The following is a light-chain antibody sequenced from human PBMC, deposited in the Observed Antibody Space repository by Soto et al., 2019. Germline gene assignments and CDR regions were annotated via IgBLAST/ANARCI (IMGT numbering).Light chain of an antibody. CDR2: GAS. J-gene: IGKJ3*01. Sequence: DIVLTQSPGTLSLSPGERATLSCRASQSVASTYLAWYQQKPGQAPRLLIYGASSRATGIPDRFSGSGSGTDFALTISRLEPDESAVYYCQQYGNSPPFTFGPGTKVDIK. CDR3: QQYGNSPPFT. CDR1: QSVASTY. V-gene: IGKV3-20*01.